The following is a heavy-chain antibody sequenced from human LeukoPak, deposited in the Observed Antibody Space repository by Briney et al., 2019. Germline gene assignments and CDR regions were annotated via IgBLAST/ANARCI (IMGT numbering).Heavy chain of an antibody. CDR1: GYTFTDYY. V-gene: IGHV1-2*02. CDR3: ARATNFDY. Sequence: ASVKVSCKASGYTFTDYYIHWVRQAPGQGLEWMGWINPNSGVINYAQKFQGRVTLTRDTSITTAYMQLSRLRSDDTAVYYCARATNFDYWGQGTLVTVSS. D-gene: IGHD5-24*01. J-gene: IGHJ4*02. CDR2: INPNSGVI.